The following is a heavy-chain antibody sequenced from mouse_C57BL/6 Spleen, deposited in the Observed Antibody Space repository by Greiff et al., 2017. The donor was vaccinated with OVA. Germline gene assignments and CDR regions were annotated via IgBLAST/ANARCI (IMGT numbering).Heavy chain of an antibody. J-gene: IGHJ1*03. CDR1: GYTFTEYT. CDR2: FYPGSGSI. V-gene: IGHV1-62-2*01. Sequence: VQLQESGAELVKPGASVKLSCKASGYTFTEYTIHWVKQRPGPGLEWIGWFYPGSGSIKYNEKFKDKATLTADKSSNPVYMERSRWTSNDSAFYFCVRHEDHYGSTWYVDVCGTGTTVTVSS. D-gene: IGHD1-1*01. CDR3: VRHEDHYGSTWYVDV.